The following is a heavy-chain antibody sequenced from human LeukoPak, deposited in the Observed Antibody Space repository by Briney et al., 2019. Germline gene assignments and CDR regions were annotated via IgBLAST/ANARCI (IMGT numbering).Heavy chain of an antibody. D-gene: IGHD2-15*01. CDR1: GFTFSSYA. V-gene: IGHV3-23*01. J-gene: IGHJ4*02. Sequence: GGSLRLPCAASGFTFSSYAMSWVRQAPGKGLEWVSAISGSGGSTYYADSVKGRFTISRDNSKNTLYLQMNSLGAEDTAVYYCAKDGGGYSWLFDYWGQGTLVTVSS. CDR3: AKDGGGYSWLFDY. CDR2: ISGSGGST.